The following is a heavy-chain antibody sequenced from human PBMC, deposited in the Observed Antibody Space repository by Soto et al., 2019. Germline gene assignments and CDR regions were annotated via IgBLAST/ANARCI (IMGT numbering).Heavy chain of an antibody. CDR1: GDSISNLDYF. D-gene: IGHD7-27*01. V-gene: IGHV4-30-4*01. CDR2: IYKSATT. Sequence: TSETLSLTCSVSGDSISNLDYFWAWIRRPPGQALEYIGYIYKSATTYYNPSFESRVAISVDTSKSQFSLNVTSVTAADTAVYFCARGRYCLTGRCFPNWFDSWGQGALVTVS. CDR3: ARGRYCLTGRCFPNWFDS. J-gene: IGHJ5*01.